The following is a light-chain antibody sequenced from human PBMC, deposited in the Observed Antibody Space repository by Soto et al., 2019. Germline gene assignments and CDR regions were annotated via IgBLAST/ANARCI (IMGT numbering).Light chain of an antibody. CDR2: NNN. Sequence: QSVLTQPPSASGTPGQRVSSSCSGSRSNIGNNAVSWYQQFPGTAPKLLIYNNNHRPSGVPDRFSGSKSGTSASLAISGLQSEAEADYYCATWDDSLNARGVFGGGTKLTVL. V-gene: IGLV1-44*01. J-gene: IGLJ3*02. CDR1: RSNIGNNA. CDR3: ATWDDSLNARGV.